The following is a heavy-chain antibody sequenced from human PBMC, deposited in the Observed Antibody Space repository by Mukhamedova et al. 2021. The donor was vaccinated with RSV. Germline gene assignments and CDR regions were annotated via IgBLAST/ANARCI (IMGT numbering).Heavy chain of an antibody. V-gene: IGHV3-30*18. J-gene: IGHJ4*01. CDR3: AKDGVGGNSGYYFD. Sequence: GFTFSSYGMHWVRQAPGKGLEWVAVISYDGSNKYYADSVKGRFTISRDNSKNTLYLQMNSLRAEDTTVYYCAKDGVGGNSGYYFD. D-gene: IGHD4-23*01. CDR2: ISYDGSNK. CDR1: GFTFSSYG.